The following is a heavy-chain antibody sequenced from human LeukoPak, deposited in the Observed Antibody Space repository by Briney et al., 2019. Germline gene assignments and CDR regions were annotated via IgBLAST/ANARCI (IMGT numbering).Heavy chain of an antibody. J-gene: IGHJ4*02. CDR3: ARGNYESSANEDY. CDR2: ISYDGSNK. V-gene: IGHV3-30*03. D-gene: IGHD3-22*01. CDR1: GFTFSSYG. Sequence: GRSLRLSCAASGFTFSSYGVHWVRQAPGKGLEWVAVISYDGSNKYYADSVKGRFTLSRHNSKNTLYLQMNSLRAEDTAMYYCARGNYESSANEDYWGQGTLVTVSS.